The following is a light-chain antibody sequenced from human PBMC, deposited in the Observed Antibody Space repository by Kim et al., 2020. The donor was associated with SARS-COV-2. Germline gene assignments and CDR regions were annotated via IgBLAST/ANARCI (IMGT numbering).Light chain of an antibody. CDR3: QPYASSPWT. J-gene: IGKJ1*01. Sequence: PGEIPTPSCRASPSVSSTYLAWYQQKPGQAPRLLIYGASTRATGIPDRFSGSGSGTDFTLTISRLEPEDFAVYYCQPYASSPWTFGQGTKVDIK. CDR1: PSVSSTY. CDR2: GAS. V-gene: IGKV3-20*01.